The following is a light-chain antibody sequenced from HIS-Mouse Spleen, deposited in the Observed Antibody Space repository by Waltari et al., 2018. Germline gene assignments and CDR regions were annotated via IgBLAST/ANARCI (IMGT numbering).Light chain of an antibody. CDR3: AAWDDSLSGSYV. J-gene: IGLJ1*01. CDR2: RNN. V-gene: IGLV1-47*01. Sequence: QSVLTQPPSAPGTPWQRVTVPCSVTSSTISRTYVYRYQQLTGTAPKLLIYRNNQRPSGVPDRFSGSKSGTAAALAISGLRSEDEADYYCAAWDDSLSGSYVFGTGTKVTVL. CDR1: SSTISRTY.